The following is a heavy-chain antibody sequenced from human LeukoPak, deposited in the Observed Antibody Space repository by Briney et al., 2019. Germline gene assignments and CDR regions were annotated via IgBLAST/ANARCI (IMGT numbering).Heavy chain of an antibody. CDR3: ARVLPGPGDYYYYYMDV. CDR1: GGSISSGSYY. J-gene: IGHJ6*03. V-gene: IGHV4-61*02. Sequence: SQTLSLTCTVSGGSISSGSYYWSWIRQPAGKGLEWIGRIYTSGSTNYNPSLKSRVTISVDTSKNQFSLKLSSVTAADTAVYYCARVLPGPGDYYYYYMDVWGKGTTVTISS. D-gene: IGHD1-14*01. CDR2: IYTSGST.